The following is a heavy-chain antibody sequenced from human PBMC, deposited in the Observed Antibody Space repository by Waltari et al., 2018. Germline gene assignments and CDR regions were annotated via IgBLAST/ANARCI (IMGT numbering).Heavy chain of an antibody. D-gene: IGHD3-10*01. CDR1: GFTFSSYA. CDR3: AKTMGYYYYYMDV. V-gene: IGHV3-23*03. J-gene: IGHJ6*03. Sequence: EVQLLESGGGLVQPGGSLRLSCAASGFTFSSYAMSWVRQAPGKGLEWVSVIYSGGSSTYYADSVKGRFTISRDNSKNTLYLQMNSLRAEDTAVYYCAKTMGYYYYYMDVWGKGTTVTVSS. CDR2: IYSGGSST.